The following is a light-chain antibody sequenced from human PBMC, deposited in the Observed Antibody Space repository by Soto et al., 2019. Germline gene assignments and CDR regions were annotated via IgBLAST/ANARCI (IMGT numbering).Light chain of an antibody. V-gene: IGLV2-8*01. CDR2: EVS. J-gene: IGLJ2*01. CDR1: SSDVGGYNY. Sequence: QSALTQPPSASGSPGQSVTISCTGTSSDVGGYNYVSWYQQHPGKAPKLMIYEVSKRLSGVPDRFSGSKSGNTASLTVSGLQAEDEADYYCTSHAGTINLVFGGGTKLTVL. CDR3: TSHAGTINLV.